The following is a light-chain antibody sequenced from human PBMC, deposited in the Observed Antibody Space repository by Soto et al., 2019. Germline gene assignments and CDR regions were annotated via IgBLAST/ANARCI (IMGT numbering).Light chain of an antibody. CDR2: DAS. CDR1: QDISNY. CDR3: QQYDNLPLT. J-gene: IGKJ4*01. Sequence: DIQMTQSPSSLSASVGDRVTITCQASQDISNYLNWYQQKPGKAPKLLIYDASNLETGVPSRFSGSGSGTDFTFTIISLQPGDIATYYCQQYDNLPLTFGGGTKVEIK. V-gene: IGKV1-33*01.